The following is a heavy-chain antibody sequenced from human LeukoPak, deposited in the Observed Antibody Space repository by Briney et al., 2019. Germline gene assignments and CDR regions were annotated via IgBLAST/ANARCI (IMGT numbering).Heavy chain of an antibody. CDR3: ARDHSSGWFSDY. D-gene: IGHD6-19*01. CDR1: GFTFSSYS. Sequence: KTGGSLRLSCAASGFTFSSYSMNWVRQAPGKGLEWVSSISSSSSYIYYADSVKGRFTISRDNAKNSLYLQMNSLRAEDTAVYYCARDHSSGWFSDYWGQGTLVTVSS. V-gene: IGHV3-21*01. CDR2: ISSSSSYI. J-gene: IGHJ4*02.